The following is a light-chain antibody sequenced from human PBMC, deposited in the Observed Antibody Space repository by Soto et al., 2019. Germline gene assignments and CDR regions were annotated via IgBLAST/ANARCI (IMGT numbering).Light chain of an antibody. CDR3: SSYTSSSTYVV. V-gene: IGLV2-14*01. CDR1: SSDVGGYNY. CDR2: DVS. J-gene: IGLJ2*01. Sequence: QSALTQPASGSGYPGQSITISCTGTSSDVGGYNYVSWYQQHPGKAPKLMIYDVSNRPSGVSNRFSGSKSGNTASLTISGLQAEDEADYYCSSYTSSSTYVVFGGGTKVTVL.